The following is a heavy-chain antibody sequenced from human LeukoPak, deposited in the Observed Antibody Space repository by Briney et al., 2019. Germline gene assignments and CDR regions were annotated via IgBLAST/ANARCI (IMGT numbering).Heavy chain of an antibody. Sequence: GGSLRLSCAASGLTFSSYGMHWVRQAPGKGLEWVAVISYDGSNKYYADSVKGRFTISRDNSKNTLYLQMNSLRAEDTAVYYCAKPLRGMDVWGQGTTVTVSS. J-gene: IGHJ6*02. CDR3: AKPLRGMDV. V-gene: IGHV3-30*18. CDR1: GLTFSSYG. CDR2: ISYDGSNK.